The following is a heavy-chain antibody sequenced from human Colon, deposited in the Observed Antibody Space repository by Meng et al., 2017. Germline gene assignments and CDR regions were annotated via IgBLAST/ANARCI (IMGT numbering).Heavy chain of an antibody. V-gene: IGHV2-5*02. Sequence: QITLKESGPTLVNTTQTLTLTCTFSGFSLSTRGVGVGWIRQPPGKALEWLAVIYWDDDKRYSPSLKTRVTITKDTSKNQVVLTMTNMDPVDTATYYCARKGALEPLDYWGQGTLVTVSS. CDR2: IYWDDDK. J-gene: IGHJ4*02. D-gene: IGHD1-1*01. CDR1: GFSLSTRGVG. CDR3: ARKGALEPLDY.